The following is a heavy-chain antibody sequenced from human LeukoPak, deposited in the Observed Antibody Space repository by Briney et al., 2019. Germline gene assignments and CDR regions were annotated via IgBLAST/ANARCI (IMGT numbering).Heavy chain of an antibody. J-gene: IGHJ2*01. Sequence: GGSLRLSCAASGFTFSDYYMSWIRQAPGKWLEGVSYISSSGSTIYYADSVKGRFTISRDNAKNSLYLQMNSLRVEDTAVYYCARVSAAGSGFLDLWGRGTLVLVSA. V-gene: IGHV3-11*04. CDR3: ARVSAAGSGFLDL. CDR2: ISSSGSTI. D-gene: IGHD6-13*01. CDR1: GFTFSDYY.